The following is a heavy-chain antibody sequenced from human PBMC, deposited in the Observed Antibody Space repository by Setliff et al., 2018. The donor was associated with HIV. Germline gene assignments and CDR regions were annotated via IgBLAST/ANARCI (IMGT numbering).Heavy chain of an antibody. CDR1: GDSVTRKSYS. CDR2: IIPSGTT. Sequence: SETLSLTCDVSGDSVTRKSYSWTWIRQPPGKGLEWMGYIIPSGTTYYSPSLKSRLTISIDKSMNHFSLTLSSVAVADTAVYYCATVPPSGTYLDYWGPGMLVTVSS. J-gene: IGHJ4*02. V-gene: IGHV4-30-2*01. D-gene: IGHD3-10*01. CDR3: ATVPPSGTYLDY.